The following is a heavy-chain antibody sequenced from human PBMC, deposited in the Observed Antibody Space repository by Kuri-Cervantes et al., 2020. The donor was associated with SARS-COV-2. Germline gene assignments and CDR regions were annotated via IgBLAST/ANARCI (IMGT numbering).Heavy chain of an antibody. V-gene: IGHV4-38-2*02. J-gene: IGHJ4*02. Sequence: SETLSLTCTVSGYSISSGYYWGWIRQPPGKGLGWIGNIYYSGSAFYNPSLKSRVSMSLDMSKSQFSLKLSSVTAADTAVYYCARGGYSSSWYEGFDYWGQGTLVTVSS. CDR3: ARGGYSSSWYEGFDY. D-gene: IGHD6-13*01. CDR1: GYSISSGYY. CDR2: IYYSGSA.